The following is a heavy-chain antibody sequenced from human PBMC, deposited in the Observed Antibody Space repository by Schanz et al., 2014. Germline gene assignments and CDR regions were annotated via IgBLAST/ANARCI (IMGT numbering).Heavy chain of an antibody. CDR2: ISGSGAST. CDR1: GFSFSSYA. V-gene: IGHV3-23*01. Sequence: VQLLESGGGLVQPGGSLRLSCASSGFSFSSYAINWVRQAPGKGLEWVSGISGSGASTYYADSVKGRFTISRDNSNKTVDLQMNSLRAEDTALYYCVRDELLWFGEVLSLDYWGQGALVTVSS. J-gene: IGHJ4*02. CDR3: VRDELLWFGEVLSLDY. D-gene: IGHD3-10*01.